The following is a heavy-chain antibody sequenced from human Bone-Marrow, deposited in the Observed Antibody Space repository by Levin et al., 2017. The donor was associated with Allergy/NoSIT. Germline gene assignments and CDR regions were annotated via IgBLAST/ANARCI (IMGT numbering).Heavy chain of an antibody. Sequence: GGSLRLSCAASGFTFSRYSMNWVRQTPGKGLEWLSYISYSGHSIYYADSVKGRFTVSRDNTKNSLFLQMNSLRDDDTAIYYCARASYDSSGDPYFDYWGQGTLVTVSS. J-gene: IGHJ4*02. D-gene: IGHD2-15*01. CDR1: GFTFSRYS. CDR2: ISYSGHSI. CDR3: ARASYDSSGDPYFDY. V-gene: IGHV3-48*02.